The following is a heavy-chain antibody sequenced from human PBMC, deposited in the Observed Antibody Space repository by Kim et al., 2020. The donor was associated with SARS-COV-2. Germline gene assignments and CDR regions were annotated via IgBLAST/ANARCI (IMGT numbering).Heavy chain of an antibody. J-gene: IGHJ4*02. CDR3: ARVCGSCPFDY. V-gene: IGHV4-39*07. Sequence: SETLSLTCTVSGGSISSSSYYWGWIRQPPGKGLEWIGSIYYSGSTYYNPSLKSRVTISVDTSKNQFSLKLSSVTAADTAVYYCARVCGSCPFDYWGQGTL. D-gene: IGHD2-15*01. CDR1: GGSISSSSYY. CDR2: IYYSGST.